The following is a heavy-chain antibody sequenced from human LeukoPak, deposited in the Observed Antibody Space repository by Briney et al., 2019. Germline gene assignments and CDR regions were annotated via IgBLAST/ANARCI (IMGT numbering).Heavy chain of an antibody. CDR3: ATLGEYYDRSGFYYN. V-gene: IGHV4-39*01. CDR1: GDTISITNYY. D-gene: IGHD3-22*01. J-gene: IGHJ4*02. Sequence: KPSETLSLICTVSGDTISITNYYWGWIRQPPGKGLEWIGTIYHTGDTYSSPSLTSRATMSVDTSKNQFFMKLTSVAAADTAVYYCATLGEYYDRSGFYYNWGQGTLVTVSS. CDR2: IYHTGDT.